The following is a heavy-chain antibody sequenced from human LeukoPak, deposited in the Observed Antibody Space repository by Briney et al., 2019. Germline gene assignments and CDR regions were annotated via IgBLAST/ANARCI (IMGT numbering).Heavy chain of an antibody. CDR3: VREYCSGGSCYHNFDY. CDR1: GFSFSSYS. V-gene: IGHV3-21*01. Sequence: GGSLRLSCAGSGFSFSSYSMNWVRQAPGKGLEWVSSISSSSIYIYYGDSVKGRFTISRDNARNSLNLQMNSLRAEDTAVYYCVREYCSGGSCYHNFDYWGQGTLVTVSS. J-gene: IGHJ4*02. CDR2: ISSSSIYI. D-gene: IGHD2-15*01.